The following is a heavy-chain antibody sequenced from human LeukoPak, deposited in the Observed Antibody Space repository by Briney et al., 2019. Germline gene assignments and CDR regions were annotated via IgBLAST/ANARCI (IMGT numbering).Heavy chain of an antibody. CDR1: GGSISSGGYS. V-gene: IGHV4-30-2*01. D-gene: IGHD2-21*02. Sequence: PSETLSLTCAVSGGSISSGGYSWSWIRQPPGKGLEWIGYIYHSGSTYYNPSLKSRVTISVDRSKNQFSLDLSSVTAADTAVYYCANSCPAVGDCYPYYYSGKDVWGQGTTVTVSS. CDR2: IYHSGST. J-gene: IGHJ6*02. CDR3: ANSCPAVGDCYPYYYSGKDV.